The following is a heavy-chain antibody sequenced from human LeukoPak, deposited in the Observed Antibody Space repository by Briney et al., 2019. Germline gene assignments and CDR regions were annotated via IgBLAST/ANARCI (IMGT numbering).Heavy chain of an antibody. Sequence: GGSLRFSCTASGFTFGDYAMSWFRQAPGKGLEWVGFIRSRAYGGTTEYAASVKGRFTISRDDSKSIAYLQMNSLKTEDTAVYYCTRGVDYDSSGCDYWGQGTLVTVSS. CDR2: IRSRAYGGTT. J-gene: IGHJ4*02. CDR1: GFTFGDYA. D-gene: IGHD3-22*01. V-gene: IGHV3-49*03. CDR3: TRGVDYDSSGCDY.